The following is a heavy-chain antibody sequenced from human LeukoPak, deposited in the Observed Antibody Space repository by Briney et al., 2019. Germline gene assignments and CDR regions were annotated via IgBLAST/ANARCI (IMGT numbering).Heavy chain of an antibody. CDR1: GGTFSSSA. J-gene: IGHJ4*02. V-gene: IGHV1-69*06. Sequence: SVKVSCKASGGTFSSSAISWVRQAPGRGLEWMGGIIPGFGTANYAQKFQGRVTMTEDTSTDTAYMELSSLRSEDTAVYYCATRGYYYDSSGYYYFDYWGQGTLVTVSS. CDR3: ATRGYYYDSSGYYYFDY. D-gene: IGHD3-22*01. CDR2: IIPGFGTA.